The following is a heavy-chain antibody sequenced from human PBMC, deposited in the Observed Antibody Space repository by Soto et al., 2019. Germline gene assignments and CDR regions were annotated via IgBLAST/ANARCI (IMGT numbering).Heavy chain of an antibody. CDR1: GFTFTTYW. CDR2: IRQDGGAQ. D-gene: IGHD3-10*01. V-gene: IGHV3-7*03. J-gene: IGHJ5*02. Sequence: GGSLRLSCVASGFTFTTYWIICCRHSPWKGLQWVANIRQDGGAQYYVDSVKGRFTISRDNAKNSVYLQMDSLRVEDTAVYYCVRGGHGSGSYLGSSWGQGILVTVSS. CDR3: VRGGHGSGSYLGSS.